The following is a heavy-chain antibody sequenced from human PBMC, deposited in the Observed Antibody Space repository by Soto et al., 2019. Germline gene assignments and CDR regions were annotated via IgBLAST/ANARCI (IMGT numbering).Heavy chain of an antibody. V-gene: IGHV3-30-3*01. J-gene: IGHJ6*02. CDR2: ISYDGSNK. D-gene: IGHD3-10*01. Sequence: QVQLVESGGGVVQPGRSLRLSCAASGFTFSSYAMHWVRQAPGKELEWVAVISYDGSNKYYADSVKGRFTISRDNSKNTLYLQMNSLRAEDTAVYYCARETVNYYGSGSYYPHYGMDVWGQGTTVTVSS. CDR1: GFTFSSYA. CDR3: ARETVNYYGSGSYYPHYGMDV.